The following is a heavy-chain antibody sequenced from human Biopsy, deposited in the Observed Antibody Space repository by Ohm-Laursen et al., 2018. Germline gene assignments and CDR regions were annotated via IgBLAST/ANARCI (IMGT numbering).Heavy chain of an antibody. D-gene: IGHD6-25*01. Sequence: ASVKVSCKASGYIFTGYYMHWVRQAPGQGLEWMGWLNTNSGDTEYAENFQGRVTMTRDTSISTAYMEVSRLRSEDTAVYYCARHTRSTPATGVWGQGTLVTVSS. J-gene: IGHJ4*02. V-gene: IGHV1-2*02. CDR1: GYIFTGYY. CDR2: LNTNSGDT. CDR3: ARHTRSTPATGV.